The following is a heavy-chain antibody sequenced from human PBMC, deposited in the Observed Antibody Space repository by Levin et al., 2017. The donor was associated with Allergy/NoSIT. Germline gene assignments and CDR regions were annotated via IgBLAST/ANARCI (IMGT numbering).Heavy chain of an antibody. Sequence: SETLSLTCAVYGGSFSGYYWSWIRQPPGKGLEWIGEIKHSGSTNYNPSLKSRVTISVDTSKNQFSLKLSSVTAADTAVYYCASGRGWAYFDYWGQGTLVTVSS. CDR2: IKHSGST. CDR3: ASGRGWAYFDY. V-gene: IGHV4-34*01. CDR1: GGSFSGYY. J-gene: IGHJ4*02. D-gene: IGHD6-19*01.